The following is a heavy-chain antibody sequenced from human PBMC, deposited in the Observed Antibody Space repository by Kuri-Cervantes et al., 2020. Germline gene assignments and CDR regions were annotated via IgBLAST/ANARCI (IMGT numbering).Heavy chain of an antibody. Sequence: GESLKISCAASGFTFSSYAMHWVRQAPGKGLEWVAVISYDGSNKYYADSVKGRFTISRDNSKNTLYLQMNSLRAEDTAVYYCARDSHVVFRGMAAGGYWGQGTLVTVSS. CDR1: GFTFSSYA. D-gene: IGHD6-13*01. V-gene: IGHV3-30-3*01. CDR3: ARDSHVVFRGMAAGGY. J-gene: IGHJ4*02. CDR2: ISYDGSNK.